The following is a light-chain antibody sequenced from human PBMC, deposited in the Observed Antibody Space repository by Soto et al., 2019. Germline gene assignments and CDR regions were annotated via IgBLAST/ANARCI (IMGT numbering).Light chain of an antibody. CDR2: DVS. J-gene: IGLJ2*01. CDR1: SSDVGSYNY. CDR3: SSYTGSNTMV. Sequence: QSVLTQPASVSGSPGQSITISCTGTSSDVGSYNYVSWYQQHPGKVPKVLIYDVSSRPSGVSDRFSGSKSGNTASLTISGLQAEDEADYYCSSYTGSNTMVLGGGTKLTVL. V-gene: IGLV2-14*01.